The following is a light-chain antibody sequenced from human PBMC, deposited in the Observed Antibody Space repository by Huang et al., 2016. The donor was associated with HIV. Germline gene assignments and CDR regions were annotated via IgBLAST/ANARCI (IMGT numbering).Light chain of an antibody. CDR1: QSISNS. CDR2: DAS. V-gene: IGKV3-15*01. CDR3: QKYNNWPLI. Sequence: EIEMTQSPATLAVSPGERATLSCRASQSISNSLAWYQQKPGQAPRLLIYDASTRATGIPARFSGSGSGTEFALTISSLQSEDVAVYYCQKYNNWPLIFGGGTKVEIK. J-gene: IGKJ4*01.